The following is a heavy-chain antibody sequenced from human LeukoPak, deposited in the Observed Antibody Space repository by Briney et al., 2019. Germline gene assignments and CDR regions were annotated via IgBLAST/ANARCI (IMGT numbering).Heavy chain of an antibody. V-gene: IGHV1-69*13. D-gene: IGHD3-22*01. CDR1: GYTFTSYG. CDR2: IIPIFGTA. J-gene: IGHJ4*02. Sequence: GASVKVSCMASGYTFTSYGISWVRQAPGQGLEWMGGIIPIFGTANYAQKFQGRVTITADESTSTAYMELSSLRSEDTAVYYCASLYDSSGYQNPFDYWGQGTLVTVSS. CDR3: ASLYDSSGYQNPFDY.